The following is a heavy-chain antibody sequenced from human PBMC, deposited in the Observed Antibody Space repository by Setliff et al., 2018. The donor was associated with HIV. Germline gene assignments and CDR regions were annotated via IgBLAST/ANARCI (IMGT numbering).Heavy chain of an antibody. Sequence: SETLSLTCTVSGQFISDGYYWGWIRQPPGKGLEWIGSVYHSGKTYYNPSLKSRVTMSADTSKNQISLMLRSMTAADTAVYYCARHDFGEGSCFDPWGQGSLVTVSS. CDR3: ARHDFGEGSCFDP. CDR1: GQFISDGYY. CDR2: VYHSGKT. D-gene: IGHD3-16*01. J-gene: IGHJ5*02. V-gene: IGHV4-38-2*02.